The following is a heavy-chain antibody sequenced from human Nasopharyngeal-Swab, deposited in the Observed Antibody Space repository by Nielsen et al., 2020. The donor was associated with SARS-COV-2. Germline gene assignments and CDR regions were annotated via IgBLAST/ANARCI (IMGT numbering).Heavy chain of an antibody. D-gene: IGHD2-2*01. CDR2: ISSSSSYI. Sequence: GESLKISCAASGFTFSSYSMNWVRQAPGKGLEWVSSISSSSSYIYYADSVKGRFTISRDNAKNSLYLQMNSLRAEDTAVYYCARGQYCSSTSCYARGYYYYCGMDVWGQGTTVTVSS. CDR3: ARGQYCSSTSCYARGYYYYCGMDV. J-gene: IGHJ6*02. CDR1: GFTFSSYS. V-gene: IGHV3-21*01.